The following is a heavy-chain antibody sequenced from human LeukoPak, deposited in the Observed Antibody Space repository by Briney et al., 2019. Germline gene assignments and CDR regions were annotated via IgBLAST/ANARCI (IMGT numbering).Heavy chain of an antibody. CDR1: GFTFSNFA. Sequence: GGSLRLSCAASGFTFSNFAMSWVRQAPGKGLEWVSAISGSGGSVYYADSVKGRFTISRDNSKNTLYLQMKSLRAEDTAVYYCAKASRFDYYYYMDVWGKGTTVTVSS. V-gene: IGHV3-23*01. J-gene: IGHJ6*03. D-gene: IGHD3-3*01. CDR2: ISGSGGSV. CDR3: AKASRFDYYYYMDV.